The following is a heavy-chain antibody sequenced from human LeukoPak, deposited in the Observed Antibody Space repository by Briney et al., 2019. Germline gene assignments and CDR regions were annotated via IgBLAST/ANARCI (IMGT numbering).Heavy chain of an antibody. V-gene: IGHV3-21*01. CDR2: ISSSSSYI. D-gene: IGHD3-10*02. CDR1: GFTFSNYE. J-gene: IGHJ6*04. Sequence: PGGSLRLSCAASGFTFSNYEMNWVRQAPGKGLEWVSSISSSSSYIYYADSVKGRFTISRDNAKNSLYLQMNSLRAEDTAVYYCAELGITMIGGVWGKGTTVTISS. CDR3: AELGITMIGGV.